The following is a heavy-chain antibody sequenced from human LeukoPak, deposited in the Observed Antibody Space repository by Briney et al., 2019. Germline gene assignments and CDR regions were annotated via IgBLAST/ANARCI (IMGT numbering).Heavy chain of an antibody. CDR1: GYSISSGYY. Sequence: PSETLSLTCAVSGYSISSGYYWGWIRQPPGKGLEWIGSIYHSGSTYYNPSLKSRVTISVDTSKNQFSLKLSSVPAADTAVYFCARHVRGNLWYFDGWGQGTLVTVSS. J-gene: IGHJ4*02. CDR3: ARHVRGNLWYFDG. CDR2: IYHSGST. D-gene: IGHD1-14*01. V-gene: IGHV4-38-2*01.